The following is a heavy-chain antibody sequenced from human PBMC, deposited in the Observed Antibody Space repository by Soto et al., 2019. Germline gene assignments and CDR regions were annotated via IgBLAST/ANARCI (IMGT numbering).Heavy chain of an antibody. CDR1: GGSTSSSNW. J-gene: IGHJ6*02. V-gene: IGHV4-4*02. Sequence: SETLSLTCAVSGGSTSSSNWLSWVRQPPGKGLEWIGEIYHSGSTNYNPSLKSRVTISVDKSKNQFSLKLSSVTAADTAVYYCARGSGWYTYYYYYGMDVWGQGTTVTVSS. CDR3: ARGSGWYTYYYYYGMDV. D-gene: IGHD6-19*01. CDR2: IYHSGST.